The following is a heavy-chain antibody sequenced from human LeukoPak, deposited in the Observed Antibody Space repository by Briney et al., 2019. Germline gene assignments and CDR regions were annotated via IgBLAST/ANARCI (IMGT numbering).Heavy chain of an antibody. V-gene: IGHV1-69*06. Sequence: SVKVSCKASGGTFSSYTISWVRQAPGQGLEWMGGIIPIFGTANYAQKFQGRVTITADKSTSTAYTELSSLRSEDTAVYYCARDKGGYQLRGFDPWGQGTLVTVSS. CDR3: ARDKGGYQLRGFDP. J-gene: IGHJ5*02. D-gene: IGHD2-2*01. CDR2: IIPIFGTA. CDR1: GGTFSSYT.